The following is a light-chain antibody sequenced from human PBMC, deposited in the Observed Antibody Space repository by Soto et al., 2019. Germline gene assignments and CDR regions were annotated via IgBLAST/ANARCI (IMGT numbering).Light chain of an antibody. CDR2: DVS. J-gene: IGLJ1*01. V-gene: IGLV2-11*01. CDR3: CSYAGSYTYV. CDR1: SSDVGDYNF. Sequence: QSALTQPRSVSGSPGQSVTISCTGTSSDVGDYNFVSWYQQHPGKAPKLVIYDVSKRPSGVPDRFSGSKSGNTASLTISGLQADDEADYYCCSYAGSYTYVFGTGT.